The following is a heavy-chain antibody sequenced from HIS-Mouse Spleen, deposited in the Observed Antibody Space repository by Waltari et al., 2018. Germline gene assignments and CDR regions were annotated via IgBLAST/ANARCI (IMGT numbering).Heavy chain of an antibody. CDR3: AREGAARFLEWLPNWFDP. Sequence: QVQLVESGGGVVQPGRSLRLSCVASGFTFSSYAMHRVRQAPGKGMEWVAVISYDGSNKDYADSVKGRCTISRDNSKNTLYLQMNSLRAEDTAVYYCAREGAARFLEWLPNWFDPWGQGTLVTVSS. D-gene: IGHD3-3*01. CDR2: ISYDGSNK. J-gene: IGHJ5*02. V-gene: IGHV3-30*04. CDR1: GFTFSSYA.